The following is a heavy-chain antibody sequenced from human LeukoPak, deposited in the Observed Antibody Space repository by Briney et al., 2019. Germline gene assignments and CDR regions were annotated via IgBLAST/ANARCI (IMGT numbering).Heavy chain of an antibody. V-gene: IGHV3-23*01. J-gene: IGHJ4*02. Sequence: GGSLRLSCAASGFTFTNYAMTWVRQAPGKGLEWVSAISGSGGNTYYADSVKGRFTISRDNSKNTLFLQMNSLRAEDTAVYYCAKFFSGKYRSGGNYWGQGTLVTVSS. CDR2: ISGSGGNT. D-gene: IGHD6-19*01. CDR3: AKFFSGKYRSGGNY. CDR1: GFTFTNYA.